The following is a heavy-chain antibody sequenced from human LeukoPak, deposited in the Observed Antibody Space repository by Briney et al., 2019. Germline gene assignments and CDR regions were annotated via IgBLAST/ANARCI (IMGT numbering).Heavy chain of an antibody. J-gene: IGHJ4*02. D-gene: IGHD6-13*01. CDR2: ISSSSSYI. CDR1: GFTFSSYS. V-gene: IGHV3-21*01. CDR3: ARVSAAGAD. Sequence: PGGSLRLSCAASGFTFSSYSMNWVRQAPGKGLEWVSSISSSSSYIYYAGSVKGRFTISRDNAKNSLYLQMNSLRAEDTAVYYCARVSAAGADWGQGTLVTVSS.